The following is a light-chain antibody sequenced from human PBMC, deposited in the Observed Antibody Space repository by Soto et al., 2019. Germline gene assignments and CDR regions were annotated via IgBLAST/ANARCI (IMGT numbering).Light chain of an antibody. CDR1: QSVSSSY. V-gene: IGKV3-20*01. CDR3: QQYGSSPGVT. J-gene: IGKJ4*01. CDR2: GAS. Sequence: DIVLTQSPGTLSLSPGERATLSCRASQSVSSSYLAWYQQKPGQAPRLLIYGASSRATGIPDRFSGSGSGTDFTLTISRLEPEDFAVYYCQQYGSSPGVTFGGGTKV.